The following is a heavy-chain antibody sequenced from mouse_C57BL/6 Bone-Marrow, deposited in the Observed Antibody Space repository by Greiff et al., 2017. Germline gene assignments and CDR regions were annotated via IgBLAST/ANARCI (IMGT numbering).Heavy chain of an antibody. CDR1: GYTFTSYG. V-gene: IGHV1-81*01. D-gene: IGHD4-1*01. Sequence: QVQLKESGAELARPGASVKLSCKASGYTFTSYGISWVKQRTGQGLEWIGEIYPRSGNTYYNEKFKGKATLTADKSSSTAYMELRSLTSEDSAVYFCAREGLGRYYFDYWGQGTALTDSS. CDR2: IYPRSGNT. CDR3: AREGLGRYYFDY. J-gene: IGHJ2*01.